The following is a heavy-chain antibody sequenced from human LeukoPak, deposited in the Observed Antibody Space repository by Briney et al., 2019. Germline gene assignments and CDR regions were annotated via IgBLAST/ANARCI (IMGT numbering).Heavy chain of an antibody. V-gene: IGHV4-59*01. J-gene: IGHJ4*02. CDR1: GGSISSYY. CDR2: IYYSGST. D-gene: IGHD3-22*01. CDR3: ARDSSYYYDSSGYYDY. Sequence: SETLSLTCTVSGGSISSYYWSWIRQPPGKGLEWIGYIYYSGSTNYNPSLKSRVTISVDTSKNQFSLKLSSVAAADTAVYYCARDSSYYYDSSGYYDYWGQGTLVTVSS.